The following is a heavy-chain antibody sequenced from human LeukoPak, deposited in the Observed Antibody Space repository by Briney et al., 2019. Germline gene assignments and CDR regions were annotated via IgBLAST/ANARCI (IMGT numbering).Heavy chain of an antibody. CDR1: GGSISSYY. CDR2: IYTSGST. Sequence: PSETLSLTCTVSGGSISSYYWSWIRQPAGRGLEWIGRIYTSGSTNYNPSLKSRVTMSADASKNQFSLKLSSVTAADTAVYYCARVPRVGYSSSWYQVDWGQGTLVTVSS. V-gene: IGHV4-4*07. J-gene: IGHJ4*02. D-gene: IGHD6-13*01. CDR3: ARVPRVGYSSSWYQVD.